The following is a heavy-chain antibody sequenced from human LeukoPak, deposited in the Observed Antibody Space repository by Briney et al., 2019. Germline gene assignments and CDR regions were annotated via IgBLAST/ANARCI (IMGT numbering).Heavy chain of an antibody. CDR3: ARVGSGDSSAYWVGSFDY. D-gene: IGHD3-22*01. J-gene: IGHJ4*02. Sequence: ASVKVSCKASGYTFTSYYMHWVRQAPGQGLEWMGLINPSGGSTSYAQKFQGRVTMTRDTSTSTVHMELSSLRSEDTAVYYCARVGSGDSSAYWVGSFDYWGQGTLVTVSS. CDR2: INPSGGST. CDR1: GYTFTSYY. V-gene: IGHV1-46*01.